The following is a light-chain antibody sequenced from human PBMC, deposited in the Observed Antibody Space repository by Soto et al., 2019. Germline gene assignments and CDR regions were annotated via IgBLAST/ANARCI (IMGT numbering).Light chain of an antibody. CDR1: SGHSSYA. Sequence: QPVLTQSPSASASLGASVKLTCTLSSGHSSYAIAWHQQQPEKGPRYLMKLNSDGSHSKGDGIPDRFSGSSSGAERYLTISSLQYSDEADYYCQTRGGGVHVVFGGGTQLTVL. CDR2: LNSDGSH. V-gene: IGLV4-69*01. J-gene: IGLJ2*01. CDR3: QTRGGGVHVV.